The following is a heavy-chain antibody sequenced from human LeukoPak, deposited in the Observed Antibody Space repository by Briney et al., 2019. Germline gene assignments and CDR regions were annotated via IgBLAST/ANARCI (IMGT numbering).Heavy chain of an antibody. CDR1: GFTFSSYA. CDR3: AREGGYCSSTSCYGPFDY. V-gene: IGHV3-30*01. Sequence: GGSLRPSCAASGFTFSSYAMHWVRQAPGKGLEWVAVISYDGSNKYYADSVKGRFTISRDNSKNTLYLQMNSLRAEDTAVYYCAREGGYCSSTSCYGPFDYWGQGTLVTVSS. J-gene: IGHJ4*02. D-gene: IGHD2-2*01. CDR2: ISYDGSNK.